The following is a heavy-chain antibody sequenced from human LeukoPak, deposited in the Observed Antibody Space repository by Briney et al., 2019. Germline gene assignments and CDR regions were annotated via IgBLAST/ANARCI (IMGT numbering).Heavy chain of an antibody. CDR1: GGSFSGYY. CDR2: INHSGST. J-gene: IGHJ4*02. D-gene: IGHD2-15*01. CDR3: ARGVVVVAVTFDY. Sequence: SETLSLTCAVYGGSFSGYYWSWIRQLPGKGLEWIGEINHSGSTNYNPSLKSRVTISVDTSKNQFSLKLSSVTAADTAVYYCARGVVVVAVTFDYWGQGTLVTVSS. V-gene: IGHV4-34*01.